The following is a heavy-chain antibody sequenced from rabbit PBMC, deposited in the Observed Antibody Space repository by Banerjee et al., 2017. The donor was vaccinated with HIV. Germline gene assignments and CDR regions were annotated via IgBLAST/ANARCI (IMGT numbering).Heavy chain of an antibody. J-gene: IGHJ4*01. V-gene: IGHV1S40*01. CDR1: GFSFSSYYY. Sequence: QSLEESGGDLVKPGASLTLTCTASGFSFSSYYYMCWVRQAPGKGLEWIACIYTGSGNTAHASWAKGRFTISKTSSTTVSLQMTSLTAADTATYFCARTTYTYGYAGYAYATEYYFNLWGPGTLVTV. D-gene: IGHD6-1*01. CDR3: ARTTYTYGYAGYAYATEYYFNL. CDR2: IYTGSGNT.